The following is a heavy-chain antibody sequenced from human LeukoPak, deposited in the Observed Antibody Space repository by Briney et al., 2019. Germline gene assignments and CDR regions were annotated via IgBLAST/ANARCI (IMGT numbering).Heavy chain of an antibody. D-gene: IGHD6-13*01. J-gene: IGHJ6*03. Sequence: SETLSLTCTVSGGSISSSYWSWVRQPPGKGLEWVGYIYYSGTTNYNPSLKSRVTISIDTSKKQFSLKVSSVTAADTAVYYCARGAAASYYYYMDVWGKGTTVTVSS. CDR3: ARGAAASYYYYMDV. V-gene: IGHV4-59*01. CDR1: GGSISSSY. CDR2: IYYSGTT.